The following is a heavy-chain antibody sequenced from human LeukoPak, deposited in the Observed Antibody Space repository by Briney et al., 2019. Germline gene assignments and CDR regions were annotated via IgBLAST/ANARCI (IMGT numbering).Heavy chain of an antibody. CDR2: ISAYNGNT. J-gene: IGHJ4*02. D-gene: IGHD5-24*01. V-gene: IGHV1-18*01. Sequence: ASVKVSCKASGYTFTSYGISWVRQAPGQGLEWMGWISAYNGNTNYVQKLQGRVTITADESTRTAYMELSSLRSEDTAVYYCARRDGYYWGQGTLVTVSS. CDR3: ARRDGYY. CDR1: GYTFTSYG.